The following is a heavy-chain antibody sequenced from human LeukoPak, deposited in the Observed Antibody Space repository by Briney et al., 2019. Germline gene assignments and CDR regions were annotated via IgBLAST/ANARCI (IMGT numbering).Heavy chain of an antibody. Sequence: GGSLRLSCVASGFTFDDYAMHWVRQAPGKGLEWVSGISWNTGSIGYADSVKGRFTISRDNAQNSLYLQMNSLTTEDTAFYYCGKAATSSFGYFDLWGRGALVTVSS. V-gene: IGHV3-9*01. J-gene: IGHJ2*01. CDR3: GKAATSSFGYFDL. CDR2: ISWNTGSI. D-gene: IGHD6-6*01. CDR1: GFTFDDYA.